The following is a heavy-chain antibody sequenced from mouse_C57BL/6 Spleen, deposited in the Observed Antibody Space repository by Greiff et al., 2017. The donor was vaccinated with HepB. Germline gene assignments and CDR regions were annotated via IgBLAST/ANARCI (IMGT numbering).Heavy chain of an antibody. CDR2: IDPSDSYT. Sequence: QLQQSGAYLVIPWASVKLSCKASGYTFTSYWMHWVKQRPGQGLEWIGEIDPSDSYTNYNQNFKGKSTLTVDKSSSTAYMQRSSLTSEDSAVYYCERSYYGSSLAWCAYWGQGTLVTVSA. CDR1: GYTFTSYW. CDR3: ERSYYGSSLAWCAY. J-gene: IGHJ3*01. V-gene: IGHV1-69*01. D-gene: IGHD1-1*01.